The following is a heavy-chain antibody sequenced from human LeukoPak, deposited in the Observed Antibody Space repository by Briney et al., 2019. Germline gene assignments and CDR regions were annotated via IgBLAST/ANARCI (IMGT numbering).Heavy chain of an antibody. J-gene: IGHJ4*02. Sequence: GASVRVSCKTSGYTFTDYDITWVRQAPGQGLEWMGWINTNTGNPTYAQGFTGRFVFSLDTSVSTAYLQISSLKAEDTAVYYCARDRGRGLIDYWGQGTLVTVSS. CDR3: ARDRGRGLIDY. CDR2: INTNTGNP. D-gene: IGHD3-10*01. CDR1: GYTFTDYD. V-gene: IGHV7-4-1*02.